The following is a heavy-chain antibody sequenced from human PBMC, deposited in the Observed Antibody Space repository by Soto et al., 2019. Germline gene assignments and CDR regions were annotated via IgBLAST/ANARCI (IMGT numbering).Heavy chain of an antibody. V-gene: IGHV4-31*03. CDR1: GGSISSGGYY. CDR3: ARGRGDSVVVTAIFDY. J-gene: IGHJ4*02. D-gene: IGHD2-21*02. CDR2: IYYSGST. Sequence: QVQLQESGPGLVKPSQTLSLTCTVSGGSISSGGYYWSWIRQHPGKGLEWIGYIYYSGSTYYNPSRKSRVTIAVDTSKNQFSLKLSSVTAADTAVYYCARGRGDSVVVTAIFDYWGQGTLVTVSS.